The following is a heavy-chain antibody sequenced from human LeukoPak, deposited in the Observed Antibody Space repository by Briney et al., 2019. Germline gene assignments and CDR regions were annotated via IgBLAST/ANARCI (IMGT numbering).Heavy chain of an antibody. CDR3: ARALPYSSQGID. D-gene: IGHD2-21*01. J-gene: IGHJ4*02. V-gene: IGHV3-21*01. CDR2: IWSSSTTI. CDR1: GFTIRNYA. Sequence: PGGSLRLSCAASGFTIRNYAMNWVRQAPGKGLEWVSSIWSSSTTIFYADSLKGRFTISRDNAKNSLFLQMNSLSAEDTAVYYCARALPYSSQGIDWGQGTLVTV.